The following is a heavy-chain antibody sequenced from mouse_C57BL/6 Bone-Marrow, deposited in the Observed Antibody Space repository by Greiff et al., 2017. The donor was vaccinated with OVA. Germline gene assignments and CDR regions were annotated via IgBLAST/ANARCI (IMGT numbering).Heavy chain of an antibody. CDR3: ARDLLYYFDY. Sequence: EVMLVESEGGLVQPGSSMKLSCTASGFTFSDYYMAWVRQVPEKGLEWVANINYDGSSTYYLDSLKSRFIISRYNAKNILYLQMSSLKSEDTATYYCARDLLYYFDYWGQGTTLTVSS. V-gene: IGHV5-16*01. J-gene: IGHJ2*01. D-gene: IGHD6-1*01. CDR2: INYDGSST. CDR1: GFTFSDYY.